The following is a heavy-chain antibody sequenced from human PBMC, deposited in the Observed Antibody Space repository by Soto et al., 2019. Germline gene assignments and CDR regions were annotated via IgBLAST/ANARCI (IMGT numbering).Heavy chain of an antibody. CDR3: AKIQQGPFWSGYYTPLNYFDY. J-gene: IGHJ4*02. V-gene: IGHV3-23*01. Sequence: SLRLSCAASGFTVSSNYMSWVRQAPGKGLEWVSAISGSGGSTYYADSVKGRFTISRDNSKNTLYLQMNSLRAEDTAVYYCAKIQQGPFWSGYYTPLNYFDYWGQGTLVTVSS. CDR1: GFTVSSNY. CDR2: ISGSGGST. D-gene: IGHD3-3*01.